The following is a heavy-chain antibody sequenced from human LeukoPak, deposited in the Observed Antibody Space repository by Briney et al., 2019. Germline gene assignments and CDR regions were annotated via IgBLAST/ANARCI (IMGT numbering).Heavy chain of an antibody. J-gene: IGHJ4*02. CDR2: ISYDGSNE. D-gene: IGHD6-19*01. Sequence: GGSLRLSCAASGFTFSSYAMHWVRQTPAKGLEWVAVISYDGSNEYYADSVKGRFTISRDNSKNTLYLQMNSLRAEDTAVYYCARVNSGWYLDYWGQGTLVTVSS. CDR3: ARVNSGWYLDY. V-gene: IGHV3-30-3*01. CDR1: GFTFSSYA.